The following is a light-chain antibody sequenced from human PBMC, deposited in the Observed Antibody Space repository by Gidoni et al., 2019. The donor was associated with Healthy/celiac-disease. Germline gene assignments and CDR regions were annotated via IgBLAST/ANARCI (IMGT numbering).Light chain of an antibody. CDR3: QQYYSTPLT. CDR2: CAS. V-gene: IGKV4-1*01. J-gene: IGKJ4*01. CDR1: QSVLYSYNNRNY. Sequence: DIVFTLLPVSLAPSLGERATVNCKSSQSVLYSYNNRNYLAWYQQKPGQPPKLLIYCASTRESGVPDRFSGSGSGTDFTLTISSLQAEDVAVYYCQQYYSTPLTFGGGTKVEIK.